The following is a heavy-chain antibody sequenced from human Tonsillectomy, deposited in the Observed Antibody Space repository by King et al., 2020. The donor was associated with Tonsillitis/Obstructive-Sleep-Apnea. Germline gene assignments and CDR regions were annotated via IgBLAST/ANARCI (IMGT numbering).Heavy chain of an antibody. D-gene: IGHD3-22*01. J-gene: IGHJ1*01. CDR1: GYTFTNYD. Sequence: QLVQSGAEVKKPGASVKVSCKASGYTFTNYDITWVRQAPGQGLEWMGWSRPYNGDTNYAQKLQGRVTMTSDTSTSTAYMELRSLRSDDTAVYYCARVYYDRSGYYHGYFQHWGQGTLVTVSS. CDR3: ARVYYDRSGYYHGYFQH. CDR2: SRPYNGDT. V-gene: IGHV1-18*01.